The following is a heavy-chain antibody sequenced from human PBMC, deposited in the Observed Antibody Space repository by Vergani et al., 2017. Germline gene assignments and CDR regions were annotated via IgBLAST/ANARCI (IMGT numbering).Heavy chain of an antibody. CDR1: GFTFSSYE. CDR3: ARDYPKWELQGYFDY. J-gene: IGHJ4*02. V-gene: IGHV3-48*03. Sequence: EVQLVESGGGLVQPGGSLRLSCAVSGFTFSSYEMNWVRQAPGKGLEWVSYISSSGSTIYYADSVKGRFTISRDNAKNSLYLQMNSLRAEETAVYYCARDYPKWELQGYFDYWGQGTLVTVSS. CDR2: ISSSGSTI. D-gene: IGHD1-26*01.